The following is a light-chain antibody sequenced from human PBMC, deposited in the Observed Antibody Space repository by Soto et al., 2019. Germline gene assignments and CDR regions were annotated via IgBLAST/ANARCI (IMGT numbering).Light chain of an antibody. V-gene: IGKV3-15*01. Sequence: EIVLTQSPATLSVSPGERATLSCRASQSVSSNYLAWYQQKPGQAPRLLIYGASTRATGIPARFSGSGSGTEFTLTISSLQSEDVAVYCCQQYNNWLPTFGQGTKVDIK. CDR1: QSVSSNY. CDR3: QQYNNWLPT. CDR2: GAS. J-gene: IGKJ1*01.